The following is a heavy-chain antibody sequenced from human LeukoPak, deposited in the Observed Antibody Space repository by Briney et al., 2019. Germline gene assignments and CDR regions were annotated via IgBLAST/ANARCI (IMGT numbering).Heavy chain of an antibody. CDR1: GFTFSSYA. J-gene: IGHJ4*02. Sequence: GGSLRLSCAASGFTFSSYAMSWVRQAPGKGLEWVSAISGSGGSTYYADSVKGRFTISRDNAKNSLYLQMNSLRAEDTAVYYCAIDYGDFRVFDYWGQGTLVTVSS. D-gene: IGHD4-17*01. CDR2: ISGSGGST. CDR3: AIDYGDFRVFDY. V-gene: IGHV3-23*01.